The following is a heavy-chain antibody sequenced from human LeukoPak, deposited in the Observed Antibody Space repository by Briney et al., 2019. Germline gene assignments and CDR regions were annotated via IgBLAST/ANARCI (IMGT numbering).Heavy chain of an antibody. CDR1: GFTFSGYE. J-gene: IGHJ4*02. CDR3: ARRGGGAAVYDY. CDR2: IDSGGATT. Sequence: GGSLRLSRAASGFTFSGYEMNWVRQAPGKGLEWVSYIDSGGATTNYADSVKGRFTISRDNAKNSLYLQMDSLRAEDTAVYYCARRGGGAAVYDYWGQGTLVTVSS. V-gene: IGHV3-48*03. D-gene: IGHD6-13*01.